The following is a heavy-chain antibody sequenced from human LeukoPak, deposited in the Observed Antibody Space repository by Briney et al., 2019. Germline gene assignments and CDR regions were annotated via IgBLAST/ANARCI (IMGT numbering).Heavy chain of an antibody. Sequence: GGSLRLSCAASGFTFSNYEMNWVRQAPGKGLEWVSSISSRSSYIYYADSLKGRFTISRDNAKNSLYLNIHSLRAEDTAVCYCAITGFLEWLKEPFPLIGNFDYWGQGTLVTVSS. CDR3: AITGFLEWLKEPFPLIGNFDY. D-gene: IGHD3-3*01. CDR2: ISSRSSYI. J-gene: IGHJ4*02. CDR1: GFTFSNYE. V-gene: IGHV3-21*04.